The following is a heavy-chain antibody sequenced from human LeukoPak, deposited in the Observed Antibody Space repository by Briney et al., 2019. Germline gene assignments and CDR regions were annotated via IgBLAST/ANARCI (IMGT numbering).Heavy chain of an antibody. D-gene: IGHD4-17*01. Sequence: GGSLRLSCTASGFTFGDYAMSWSRQAPGKGLEWVGFIRSKAYGGTAEYAASVKGRFTISRDDSKSIAYLQMNSLKTEDTAVYYCTRDTTDVDYWGQGTLVTVSS. V-gene: IGHV3-49*03. CDR1: GFTFGDYA. CDR3: TRDTTDVDY. CDR2: IRSKAYGGTA. J-gene: IGHJ4*02.